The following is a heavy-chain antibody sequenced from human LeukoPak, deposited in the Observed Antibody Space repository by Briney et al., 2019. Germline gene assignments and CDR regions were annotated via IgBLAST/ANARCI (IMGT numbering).Heavy chain of an antibody. V-gene: IGHV1-2*02. J-gene: IGHJ4*02. CDR2: INPNSGGT. D-gene: IGHD5-24*01. Sequence: ASVKVSCKASGYTFSGYYMHWVRQAPGQGLEWMGWINPNSGGTNYAQKFQGRVTMTRDTSINTAYVELGSLRSDDTAVYYCARDPSSRGNFDYWGQGTLVTVPS. CDR1: GYTFSGYY. CDR3: ARDPSSRGNFDY.